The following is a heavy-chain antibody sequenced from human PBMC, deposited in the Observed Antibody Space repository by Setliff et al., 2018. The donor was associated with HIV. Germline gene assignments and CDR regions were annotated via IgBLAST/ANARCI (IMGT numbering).Heavy chain of an antibody. CDR2: INHSGST. CDR3: ARVRLELRQYWFDS. CDR1: GGSFSDYY. V-gene: IGHV4-34*01. J-gene: IGHJ5*01. Sequence: SETLSLTCAVYGGSFSDYYWSWIRQPPGKGLEWIGEINHSGSTNYNPSLKRRVTISVDTSKNQFSLKLNCVTAADTAVYYCARVRLELRQYWFDSWGQGSPVTVSS. D-gene: IGHD1-7*01.